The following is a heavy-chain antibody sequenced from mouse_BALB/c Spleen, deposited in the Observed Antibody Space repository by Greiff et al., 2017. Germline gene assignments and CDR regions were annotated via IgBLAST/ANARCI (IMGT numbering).Heavy chain of an antibody. CDR3: ASVGQIDD. CDR1: GYTFTSYW. V-gene: IGHV1-7*01. Sequence: VQLQQSGAELAKPGASVKMSCTASGYTFTSYWMHWVKQRPGQGLEWIGYINPSTGYTEYNQKFKDKATLTADKSSSTAYMQLSSLTSEDSAVYYCASVGQIDDWGQGTTLTVSS. D-gene: IGHD3-3*01. J-gene: IGHJ2*01. CDR2: INPSTGYT.